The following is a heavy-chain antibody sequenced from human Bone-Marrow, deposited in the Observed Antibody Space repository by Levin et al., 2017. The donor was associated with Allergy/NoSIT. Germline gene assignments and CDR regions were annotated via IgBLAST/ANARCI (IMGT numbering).Heavy chain of an antibody. J-gene: IGHJ6*02. Sequence: RSGGSLRLSCAASGFTFSSYAMHWVRQTPGKGLEWVTLISFDGNNKYYADSVKGRFTISRDNFKNTVYLQMNSLRAEDTAVYFCAKVVRGYYGMDVWGQGTTVTVSS. CDR1: GFTFSSYA. CDR2: ISFDGNNK. D-gene: IGHD6-6*01. V-gene: IGHV3-30*18. CDR3: AKVVRGYYGMDV.